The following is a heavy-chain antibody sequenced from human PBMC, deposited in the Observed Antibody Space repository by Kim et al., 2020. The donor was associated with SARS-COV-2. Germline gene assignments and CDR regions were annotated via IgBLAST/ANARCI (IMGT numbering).Heavy chain of an antibody. D-gene: IGHD2-21*02. CDR3: ARDIVVVTAIFYYYYGMDV. V-gene: IGHV1-3*01. J-gene: IGHJ6*02. CDR2: INAGNGNT. CDR1: GYTFTSYA. Sequence: ASVKVSCKASGYTFTSYAMHWVRQAPGQRLEWMGWINAGNGNTKYSQKFQGRVTITRYTSASTAYMELSSLRSEDTAVYYCARDIVVVTAIFYYYYGMDVWGQGTTVTVSS.